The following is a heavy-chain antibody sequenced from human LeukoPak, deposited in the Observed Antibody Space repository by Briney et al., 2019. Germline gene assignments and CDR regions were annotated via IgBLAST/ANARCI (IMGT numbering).Heavy chain of an antibody. J-gene: IGHJ4*02. V-gene: IGHV1-2*06. CDR3: ARYIGGSGWC. CDR2: IDVNSGDT. CDR1: GYTFTDSY. D-gene: IGHD3-16*01. Sequence: ASVKVSCKTSGYTFTDSYVHWVRQAPGQGLEWMGRIDVNSGDTYLAQKFQGRVTLTRDTSISTDYLELSSLNSDDSAVYYCARYIGGSGWCWGQGALVTVSS.